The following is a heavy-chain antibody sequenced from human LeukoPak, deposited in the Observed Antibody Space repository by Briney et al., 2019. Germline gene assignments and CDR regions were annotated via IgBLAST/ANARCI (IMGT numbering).Heavy chain of an antibody. V-gene: IGHV4-38-2*02. CDR1: GGSISSGYY. J-gene: IGHJ4*02. Sequence: SETLSLTCTVSGGSISSGYYWGWIRQPPGKGLEWIGSIYHSGSTYYNPSLKSRVTISVDTSKNQFSLKLSSVTAADTAVYYCARDLAYYFDYWGQGTLVTVSS. CDR3: ARDLAYYFDY. D-gene: IGHD3-16*01. CDR2: IYHSGST.